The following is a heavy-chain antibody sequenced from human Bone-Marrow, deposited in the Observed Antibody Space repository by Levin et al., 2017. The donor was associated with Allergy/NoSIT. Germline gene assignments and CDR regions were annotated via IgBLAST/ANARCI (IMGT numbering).Heavy chain of an antibody. D-gene: IGHD3-16*01. Sequence: KTGGSLRLSCAASGFSFSDYYMYWIRQAPGKGLEWISYINSNSHYKKYADSVKGRFTVSRDNVKNSVYLQMNSLRAEDTAVYYCASGGYNWFDPWGQGTLVTVSS. CDR2: INSNSHYK. J-gene: IGHJ5*02. CDR1: GFSFSDYY. V-gene: IGHV3-11*06. CDR3: ASGGYNWFDP.